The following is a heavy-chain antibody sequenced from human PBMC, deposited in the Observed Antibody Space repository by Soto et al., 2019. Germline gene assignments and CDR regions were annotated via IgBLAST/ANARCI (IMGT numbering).Heavy chain of an antibody. D-gene: IGHD3-3*01. V-gene: IGHV1-18*01. CDR1: GYTFTNYG. CDR3: ARDNYDSWSGYYGMDV. Sequence: GASVKVSCKASGYTFTNYGISWVRQAPGQGLEWMGWISPYNGNTNYAQKLQGRVTMTTDTSTSTAYMELRSLRSDDTAVYYCARDNYDSWSGYYGMDVWGQGTTVTVSS. CDR2: ISPYNGNT. J-gene: IGHJ6*02.